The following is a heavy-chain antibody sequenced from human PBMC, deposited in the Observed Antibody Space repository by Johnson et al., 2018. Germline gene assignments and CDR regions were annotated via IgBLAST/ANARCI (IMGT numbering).Heavy chain of an antibody. Sequence: VQLVESGGVVVQPGGSLRLSCAASGFTFDDCTMNWVRQAPGKGLEWVSLINWSGDSTSYADSVKGRVTITRDNNKHSLYLQMNNLRTDDTAFYFCAKVSTTPNTDLMIDYWGEGSLVTVSA. D-gene: IGHD3-16*01. CDR1: GFTFDDCT. V-gene: IGHV3-43*01. CDR3: AKVSTTPNTDLMIDY. J-gene: IGHJ4*02. CDR2: INWSGDST.